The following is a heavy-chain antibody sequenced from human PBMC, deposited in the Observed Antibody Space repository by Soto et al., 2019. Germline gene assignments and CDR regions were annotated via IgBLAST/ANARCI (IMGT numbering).Heavy chain of an antibody. V-gene: IGHV4-59*01. J-gene: IGHJ4*02. Sequence: QVQLQESGPGLVKPSETLSLTCTVSGGSISSYYWSWIRQPPGKGLEWIGYIYYSGSTNYNPSLKSRVTVSVDTSKNQFPLKLSSVTAADTAVYYCASSNDGGYAFYFDYWGQGTLVTVSS. CDR2: IYYSGST. CDR1: GGSISSYY. CDR3: ASSNDGGYAFYFDY. D-gene: IGHD5-12*01.